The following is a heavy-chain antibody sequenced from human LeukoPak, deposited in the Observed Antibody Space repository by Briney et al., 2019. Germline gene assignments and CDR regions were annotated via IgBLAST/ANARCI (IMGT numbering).Heavy chain of an antibody. V-gene: IGHV4-61*01. CDR2: INYSGTT. Sequence: SETLSLTCTVSGGSVSSGSYSWSWIRQPPGKGLEWIGYINYSGTTSYNPSLKSRVTMSVDTSKDQFSLRLTSVTAVDTAVYYCARSFLGDWYFDLWGRGTLVTVSS. CDR1: GGSVSSGSYS. CDR3: ARSFLGDWYFDL. J-gene: IGHJ2*01. D-gene: IGHD1-26*01.